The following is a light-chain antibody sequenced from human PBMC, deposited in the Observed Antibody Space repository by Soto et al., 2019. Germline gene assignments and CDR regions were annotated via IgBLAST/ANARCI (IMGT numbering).Light chain of an antibody. Sequence: QSALTQPPSASGSPGQSVTISCTGTSSDVGGYNYVSWYQQHPGKAPKLMIYEVSNRPSGVSNRFSASKSGNTASLTISGLQAEDEADYYCSSYLPTSILYVFGTGTKLTVL. CDR1: SSDVGGYNY. CDR3: SSYLPTSILYV. J-gene: IGLJ1*01. CDR2: EVS. V-gene: IGLV2-14*01.